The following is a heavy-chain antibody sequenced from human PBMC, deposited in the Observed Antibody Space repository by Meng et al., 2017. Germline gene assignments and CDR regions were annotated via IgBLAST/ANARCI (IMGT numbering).Heavy chain of an antibody. CDR3: ARDRYSGLSPDFDY. D-gene: IGHD5-12*01. J-gene: IGHJ4*02. Sequence: GESLKISCAASGFTFSSYGMHWVRQAPGKGLEWVAVIRYDGSNKYYADSVKGRFTISRDNSKNTLYLQMNSLRAEDTAVYYCARDRYSGLSPDFDYWGQGTLVTVSS. CDR2: IRYDGSNK. CDR1: GFTFSSYG. V-gene: IGHV3-33*01.